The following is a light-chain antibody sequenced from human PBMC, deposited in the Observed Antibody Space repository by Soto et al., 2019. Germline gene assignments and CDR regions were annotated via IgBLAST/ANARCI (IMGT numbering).Light chain of an antibody. CDR2: GAS. V-gene: IGKV3-15*01. CDR3: QQYNNWTPVT. Sequence: EIVMTQSPATLYVSPGERATLSCRASQSVSSNLAWYQQKPGQAPRLLIYGASTRATGIPGRFSGSGSGTEFTLTSSGLQSEDFAVYDCQQYNNWTPVTFGQGTKLEIK. CDR1: QSVSSN. J-gene: IGKJ2*01.